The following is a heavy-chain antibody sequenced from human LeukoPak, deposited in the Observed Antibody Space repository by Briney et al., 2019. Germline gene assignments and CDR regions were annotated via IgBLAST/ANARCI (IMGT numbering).Heavy chain of an antibody. Sequence: SQTLSLTCAISGDSVSSNSATWDWIRQSPSRGLEWLGRTYYRSKWYTDYAAFVKSRITIKPDTSTNRLSLQLNSVTPEDTGVYYCAREEANGALFDLWGQGTVVTVSA. D-gene: IGHD2-8*01. V-gene: IGHV6-1*01. CDR3: AREEANGALFDL. CDR1: GDSVSSNSAT. J-gene: IGHJ4*02. CDR2: TYYRSKWYT.